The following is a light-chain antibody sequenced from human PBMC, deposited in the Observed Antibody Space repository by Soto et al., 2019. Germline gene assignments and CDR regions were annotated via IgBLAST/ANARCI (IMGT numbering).Light chain of an antibody. CDR1: SSDVGSYNL. CDR2: EGS. V-gene: IGLV2-23*01. J-gene: IGLJ2*01. Sequence: QSALTQPASVSGSPGQSFTISCTGTSSDVGSYNLVSWYQQHPGKAPKLMIYEGSKRPSGVSNRFSGSKSGNTASLTISGLQAEDEADYYCCSYAGSRTLVFGGVPKLTVL. CDR3: CSYAGSRTLV.